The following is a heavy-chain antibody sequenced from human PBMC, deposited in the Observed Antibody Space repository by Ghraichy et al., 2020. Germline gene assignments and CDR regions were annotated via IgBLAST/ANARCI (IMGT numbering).Heavy chain of an antibody. J-gene: IGHJ4*02. CDR3: ATDWIYYAG. CDR1: GFGFSGNW. Sequence: GESLNISCAVSGFGFSGNWMSWVRQAPGKGLEWVACIGKDGIDKYYVDSVKGRFTISRDNTKNSLYLHVNSLRAEDTAVYYCATDWIYYAGGGQGTLVTVSS. V-gene: IGHV3-7*03. CDR2: IGKDGIDK. D-gene: IGHD1-26*01.